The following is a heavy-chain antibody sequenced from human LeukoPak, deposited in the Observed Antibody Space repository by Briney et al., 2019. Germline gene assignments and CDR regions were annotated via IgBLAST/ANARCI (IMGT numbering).Heavy chain of an antibody. D-gene: IGHD3-22*01. V-gene: IGHV3-30*02. CDR3: AKDYDSSGYYYVMYYFDY. CDR2: IRYDGSNK. J-gene: IGHJ4*02. CDR1: GFTFSSYG. Sequence: GGPLRLSCAASGFTFSSYGMHWVRQAPGKGLEWVAFIRYDGSNKYYADSVKGRFTISRDNSKNTLYLQMNSLRAEDRAVYYCAKDYDSSGYYYVMYYFDYWGQGTLVTVSS.